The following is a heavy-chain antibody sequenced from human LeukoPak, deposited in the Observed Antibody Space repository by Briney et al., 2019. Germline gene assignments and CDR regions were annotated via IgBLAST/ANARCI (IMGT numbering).Heavy chain of an antibody. Sequence: SETLSLTCTVSGDSISSDYWSWIRQPLGKGLEWIGYIYRFGNTDYNPSLMRRVTISLDTSKKQLSLNLTSVTAADTAVYYCAGRGQRYFRDWGQGTLVTVSS. CDR2: IYRFGNT. CDR1: GDSISSDY. V-gene: IGHV4-4*08. J-gene: IGHJ1*01. CDR3: AGRGQRYFRD.